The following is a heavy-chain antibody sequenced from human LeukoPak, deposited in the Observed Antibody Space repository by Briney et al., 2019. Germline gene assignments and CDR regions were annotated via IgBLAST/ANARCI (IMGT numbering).Heavy chain of an antibody. V-gene: IGHV4-39*01. CDR2: IYYSGST. J-gene: IGHJ4*02. D-gene: IGHD3-3*01. Sequence: SETLSLTCTVSGGSISSSSYYWGWIRQPPGKGLEWIGSIYYSGSTYYNPSLKSRVTISVDTSKNQFSPKLSSVTAADTAVYYCARSITIFGVVKATPYFDYWGQGTLVTVSS. CDR3: ARSITIFGVVKATPYFDY. CDR1: GGSISSSSYY.